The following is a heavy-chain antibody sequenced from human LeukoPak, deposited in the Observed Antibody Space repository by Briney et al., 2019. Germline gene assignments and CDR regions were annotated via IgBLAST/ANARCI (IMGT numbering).Heavy chain of an antibody. CDR1: GFTFSSYA. D-gene: IGHD6-19*01. CDR3: AKRNREQWLDY. V-gene: IGHV3-64*01. Sequence: GGSLRLSCVASGFTFSSYAMHWVRQAPGKGLEYVSAISSNGGSTYYANSAKGRFTISRDNSKNTLYLQMGSLRAEDMAVYYCAKRNREQWLDYWGQGTLVTVSS. CDR2: ISSNGGST. J-gene: IGHJ4*02.